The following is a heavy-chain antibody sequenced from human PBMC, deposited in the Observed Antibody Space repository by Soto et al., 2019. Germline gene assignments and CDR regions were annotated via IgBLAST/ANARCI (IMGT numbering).Heavy chain of an antibody. CDR1: GFTFSSYA. J-gene: IGHJ3*02. Sequence: GGSLRLSCAASGFTFSSYAMSWVRQAPGKGLEWVSAISGSGGSTYYADSVKGRFTISRDNSKNTLYLQMNSLRAEDTAVYYCAKGSIAAAGTFDAFDIWGQGTMVTVS. CDR3: AKGSIAAAGTFDAFDI. V-gene: IGHV3-23*01. D-gene: IGHD6-13*01. CDR2: ISGSGGST.